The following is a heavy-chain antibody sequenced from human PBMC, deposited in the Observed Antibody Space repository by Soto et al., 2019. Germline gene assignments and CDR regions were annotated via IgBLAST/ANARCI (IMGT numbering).Heavy chain of an antibody. J-gene: IGHJ4*02. CDR3: AREGLPLDY. D-gene: IGHD2-15*01. CDR2: INAGNGNT. V-gene: IGHV1-3*05. Sequence: QVQLVQSGAEEKKPGASVKVSWKASGYTFTSYAMNWVRQAPGQSLEWMAWINAGNGNTKYSHKFQGRVTIPRDTSASTADMEMSSLRYDDTAVYYCAREGLPLDYWGQGTLVTVSS. CDR1: GYTFTSYA.